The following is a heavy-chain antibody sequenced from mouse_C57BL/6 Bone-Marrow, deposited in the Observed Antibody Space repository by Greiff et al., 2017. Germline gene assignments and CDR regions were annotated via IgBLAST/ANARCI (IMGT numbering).Heavy chain of an antibody. CDR2: IYPGSGST. Sequence: QVQLQQPGAELVKPGASVKMSCKASGYTFTSYWITWVKQRPGQGLEWIGDIYPGSGSTNYNEKFKSKATLTVDTSSSTAYMQLSSLTSEDSAVYYCARRGLPNGYYFDYWGQGTTLTVS. CDR3: ARRGLPNGYYFDY. CDR1: GYTFTSYW. V-gene: IGHV1-55*01. D-gene: IGHD5-5*01. J-gene: IGHJ2*01.